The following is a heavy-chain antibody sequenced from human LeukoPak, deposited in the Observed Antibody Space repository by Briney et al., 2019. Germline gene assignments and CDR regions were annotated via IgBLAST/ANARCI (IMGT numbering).Heavy chain of an antibody. CDR1: GGSVNDYR. J-gene: IGHJ4*02. Sequence: SETLSLTCKVSGGSVNDYRWSWIRHTAGKGLEWIGRIYSEGIYNYNPSLESRLTMSVDTSMNQFSLRLNSVTAADTAVYYCGSSQVGITTSTIYDFWGRGTLVTVSS. D-gene: IGHD3-22*01. CDR2: IYSEGIY. V-gene: IGHV4-4*07. CDR3: GSSQVGITTSTIYDF.